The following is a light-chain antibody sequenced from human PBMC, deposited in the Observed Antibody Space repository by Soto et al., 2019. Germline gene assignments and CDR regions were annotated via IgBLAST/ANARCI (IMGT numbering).Light chain of an antibody. Sequence: DIVMTQSPLSLPVTPGEPASISCRSSQSLLHSNGYNYLDWYLQKPGQSPQLLIYLGSTRASGVPDRFSCSGSGTDFTLKISRVEAEDVAVYYCMQALQTPYTFGQGTKLEIK. J-gene: IGKJ2*01. CDR3: MQALQTPYT. CDR2: LGS. CDR1: QSLLHSNGYNY. V-gene: IGKV2-28*01.